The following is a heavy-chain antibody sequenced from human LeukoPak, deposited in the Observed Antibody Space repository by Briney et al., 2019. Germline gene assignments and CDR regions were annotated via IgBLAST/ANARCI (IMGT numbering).Heavy chain of an antibody. J-gene: IGHJ4*02. D-gene: IGHD6-13*01. CDR2: IYYSGGT. Sequence: SETLSLTCTVSGGSISSYYWSWIRQPPGKGLEWIGYIYYSGGTNYNPSLKSRVTISVDTSKNQFSLKLSSVTAADTAVYYCARLEGIAAAGGYFDYWGQGTLVTVSS. CDR1: GGSISSYY. CDR3: ARLEGIAAAGGYFDY. V-gene: IGHV4-59*08.